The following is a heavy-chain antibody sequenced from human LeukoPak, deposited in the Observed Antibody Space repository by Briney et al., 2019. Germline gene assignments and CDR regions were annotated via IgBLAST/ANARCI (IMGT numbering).Heavy chain of an antibody. D-gene: IGHD6-19*01. Sequence: ASVKVPCKASAYTFTGYYIHWVRQAPGQGLEWMGWINPNSGGTTYAQNFQGRVTMTRDTSISTAYMELSNLRSDDTAMYYCARSHSSGWLLFDYWGQGTLVTVSS. J-gene: IGHJ4*02. CDR3: ARSHSSGWLLFDY. CDR2: INPNSGGT. CDR1: AYTFTGYY. V-gene: IGHV1-2*02.